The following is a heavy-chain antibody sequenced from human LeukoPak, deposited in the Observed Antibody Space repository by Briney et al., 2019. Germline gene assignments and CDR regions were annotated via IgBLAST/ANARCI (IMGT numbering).Heavy chain of an antibody. D-gene: IGHD3-22*01. V-gene: IGHV1-2*02. CDR1: GYTFTGYY. CDR2: INPNSGGT. CDR3: ARLGYDSSVFMYYFDY. Sequence: GASVKVSCKASGYTFTGYYMHWVRQAPGQGLEWMGWINPNSGGTNYAQKFQGRVTMTRDTSISTAYMELSRLRSDDTAVYYCARLGYDSSVFMYYFDYWGQGTLVTVSS. J-gene: IGHJ4*02.